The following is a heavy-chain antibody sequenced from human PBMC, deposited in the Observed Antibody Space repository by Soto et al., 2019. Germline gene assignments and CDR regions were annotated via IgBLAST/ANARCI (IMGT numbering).Heavy chain of an antibody. Sequence: QVQLVESGGGVVQPGRSLRLSCAASGFTFSSYGMHWVRQAPGKGLEWVAVISYDGSNKYYADSVKGRFTISRDNSKNTLYLQMNSLRDEDTAVYYCAKQEVSSAAAFDYWGQGTLVTVSS. V-gene: IGHV3-30*18. CDR1: GFTFSSYG. CDR2: ISYDGSNK. D-gene: IGHD6-13*01. J-gene: IGHJ4*02. CDR3: AKQEVSSAAAFDY.